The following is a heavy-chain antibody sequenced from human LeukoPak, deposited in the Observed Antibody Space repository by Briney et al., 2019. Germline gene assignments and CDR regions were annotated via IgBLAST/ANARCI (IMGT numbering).Heavy chain of an antibody. CDR2: ISSSSYI. CDR3: ARDLVTGTLYYDY. V-gene: IGHV3-21*01. Sequence: GGSLRLSCAASGFTFSGYSMNWVRQAPGKGLEWVSSISSSSYIYYADSVKGRFTISRDNAKNSLYLQMNSLRAEDTAVYYCARDLVTGTLYYDYWGQGTLVTVSS. CDR1: GFTFSGYS. J-gene: IGHJ4*02. D-gene: IGHD6-19*01.